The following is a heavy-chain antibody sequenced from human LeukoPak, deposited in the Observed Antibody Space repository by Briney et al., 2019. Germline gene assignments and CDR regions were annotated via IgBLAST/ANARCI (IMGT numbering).Heavy chain of an antibody. V-gene: IGHV4-61*02. CDR1: GGSISSSSYY. CDR3: ARARRGYSYGLDY. D-gene: IGHD5-18*01. J-gene: IGHJ4*02. Sequence: PSETLSLTCTVSGGSISSSSYYWSWIRQPAGKGLEWIGRIYTSGSTNYNPSLKSRVTISVDTSKNQFSLKLSSVTAADTAVYYCARARRGYSYGLDYWDQGTLVTVSS. CDR2: IYTSGST.